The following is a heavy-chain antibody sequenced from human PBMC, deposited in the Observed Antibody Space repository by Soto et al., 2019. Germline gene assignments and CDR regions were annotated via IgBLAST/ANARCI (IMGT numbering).Heavy chain of an antibody. V-gene: IGHV4-34*01. D-gene: IGHD3-22*01. J-gene: IGHJ4*02. CDR2: INHSGST. CDR3: ARGPNPTYYYDSSGSVDY. CDR1: GGSFSGYY. Sequence: TLSLTCAVYGGSFSGYYWSWIRQPPGKGLEWIGEINHSGSTNYNPSLKSRVTISVDTSKNQFSLKLSSVTAADTAVYYCARGPNPTYYYDSSGSVDYWGQGTLVTVSS.